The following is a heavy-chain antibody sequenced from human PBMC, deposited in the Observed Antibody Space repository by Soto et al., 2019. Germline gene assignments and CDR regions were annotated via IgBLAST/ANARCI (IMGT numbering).Heavy chain of an antibody. V-gene: IGHV3-30-3*01. CDR2: ISYDGSNK. CDR3: ARSGGSSYN. D-gene: IGHD6-6*01. Sequence: GGSLRLSCAASGFTFSSYAMHWVRQAPGKGLEWVAVISYDGSNKYYADSVKGRFTISRDNSKNTLYLQMNSLRAEDTAVYYCARSGGSSYNWGQGTLVTVS. J-gene: IGHJ4*02. CDR1: GFTFSSYA.